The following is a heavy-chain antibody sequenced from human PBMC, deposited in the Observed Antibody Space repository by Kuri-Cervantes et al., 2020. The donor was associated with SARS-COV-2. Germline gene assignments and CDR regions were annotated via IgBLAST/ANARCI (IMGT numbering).Heavy chain of an antibody. D-gene: IGHD6-13*01. CDR3: AREEQQLVLVGAFDI. CDR1: GVSISSHY. J-gene: IGHJ3*02. CDR2: IYYSGST. Sequence: SETLSLTCTVSGVSISSHYWSWIRQPPGKGLEWIGYIYYSGSTNYNPSLKSRVTISVDTSKNQFSLKLSSVTAADTAVYYCAREEQQLVLVGAFDIWGQGTMVTVSS. V-gene: IGHV4-59*11.